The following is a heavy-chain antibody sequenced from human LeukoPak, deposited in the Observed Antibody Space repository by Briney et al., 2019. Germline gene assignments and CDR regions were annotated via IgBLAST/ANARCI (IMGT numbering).Heavy chain of an antibody. Sequence: PSETLSLTCTVDGSISSYYWSWIRQAPGKGLEWIGHSYFIGSPNYNPSLKSRVTISVDTPKNQFSLELSSVTAADTAVYYCAGVRSTVGWRSFDYWGQGILVTVSS. CDR1: GSISSYY. CDR2: SYFIGSP. D-gene: IGHD4-23*01. V-gene: IGHV4-59*08. J-gene: IGHJ4*02. CDR3: AGVRSTVGWRSFDY.